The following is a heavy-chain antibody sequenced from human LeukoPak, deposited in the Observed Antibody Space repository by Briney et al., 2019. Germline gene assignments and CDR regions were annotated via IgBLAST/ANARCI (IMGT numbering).Heavy chain of an antibody. J-gene: IGHJ5*02. CDR2: IGGRGGST. CDR3: GKEGGA. Sequence: GGSLRLSCAASGFRFSDYTMTWVRQPPGKGPEWVSAIGGRGGSTYYADSLGGRFTISRDNSQDMVYLQMNSLKVEDTATYYCGKEGGAWGQGTKVTVSS. D-gene: IGHD3-16*01. V-gene: IGHV3-23*01. CDR1: GFRFSDYT.